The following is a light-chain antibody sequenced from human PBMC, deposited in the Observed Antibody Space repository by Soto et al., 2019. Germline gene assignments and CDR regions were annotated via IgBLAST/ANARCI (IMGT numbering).Light chain of an antibody. CDR2: EVF. J-gene: IGLJ2*01. CDR3: SSYAGNNNYVV. CDR1: SGDVGAYNY. V-gene: IGLV2-8*01. Sequence: SVLPQPPSASGSPGQSVTISCTGTSGDVGAYNYVSWFQQHPGKAPKLMIYEVFKRPSGVPDRFTGSKSGNTASLTVSGLQAEDEADYYCSSYAGNNNYVVFGGGTQLTVL.